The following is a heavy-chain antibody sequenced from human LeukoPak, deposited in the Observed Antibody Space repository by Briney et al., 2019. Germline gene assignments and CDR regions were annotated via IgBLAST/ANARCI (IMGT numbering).Heavy chain of an antibody. Sequence: GGSLRLSCAASGFTFSSYEMNWVRQAPGKGLEWVSYISTTASIIYYADSVRGRFTISRDNAKNSLYLQMNNLRVDDTALYYCARGYPYGADEGIDSWGQGTLVTVSS. CDR2: ISTTASII. CDR3: ARGYPYGADEGIDS. V-gene: IGHV3-48*03. CDR1: GFTFSSYE. J-gene: IGHJ4*02. D-gene: IGHD4-17*01.